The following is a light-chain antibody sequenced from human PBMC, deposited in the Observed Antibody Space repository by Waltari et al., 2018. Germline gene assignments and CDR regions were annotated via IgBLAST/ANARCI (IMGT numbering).Light chain of an antibody. Sequence: LSCRASQSVSRSLAWYQQKPGQAPRLLIYDASTRATGIPDRFSGSGSGTDFSLTISRLEPEDFAVYYCQKYVSLPATFGQGTTVEIK. CDR1: QSVSRS. J-gene: IGKJ1*01. CDR2: DAS. V-gene: IGKV3-20*01. CDR3: QKYVSLPAT.